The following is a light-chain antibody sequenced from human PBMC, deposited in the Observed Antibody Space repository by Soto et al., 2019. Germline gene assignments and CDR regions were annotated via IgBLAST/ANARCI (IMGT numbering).Light chain of an antibody. J-gene: IGKJ4*01. CDR2: GAS. CDR3: QQYDNWPPLT. Sequence: EIVMTQSPATLSLSPGERATLSCRASQSVSSNLAWYQQKPGQAPRLLIYGASTRATGVPARFSGSGSETEFTLTISPLQSEDFAVYYCQQYDNWPPLTFGGGTKVEIK. V-gene: IGKV3-15*01. CDR1: QSVSSN.